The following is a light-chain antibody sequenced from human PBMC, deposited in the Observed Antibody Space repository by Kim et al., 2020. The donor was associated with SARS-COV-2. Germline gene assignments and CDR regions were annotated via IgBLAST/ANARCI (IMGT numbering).Light chain of an antibody. CDR1: QSVSSSY. J-gene: IGKJ2*01. V-gene: IGKV3-20*01. CDR3: QQYGNSPRT. Sequence: EIVLTQSPDTLSLSPGERATLSCMASQSVSSSYLAWFQQKPGQAPRLLIYGASSRATGIPDRFSGSGSGTDFTLTISRLEPEDSAVYFCQQYGNSPRTFGQGTKLEI. CDR2: GAS.